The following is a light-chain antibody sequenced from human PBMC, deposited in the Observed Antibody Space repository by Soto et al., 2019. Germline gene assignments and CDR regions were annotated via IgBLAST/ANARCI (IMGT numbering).Light chain of an antibody. Sequence: IAITQSPATLSVSPGDRATLSCRASQSLSTNLAWYRQKPGQAPRLLIYGAFNRATGIPARFSGSGSGTEFTLTISSLQSEDFAVYYCQQYNNWWTFGQGTRVEIK. CDR2: GAF. V-gene: IGKV3-15*01. CDR1: QSLSTN. CDR3: QQYNNWWT. J-gene: IGKJ1*01.